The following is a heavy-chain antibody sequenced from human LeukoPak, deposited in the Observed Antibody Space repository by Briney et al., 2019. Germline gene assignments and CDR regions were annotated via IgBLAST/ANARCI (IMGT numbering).Heavy chain of an antibody. CDR2: IIPIFGTA. D-gene: IGHD6-13*01. Sequence: SVKVSGKASGGTFSSYAISWVRQAPGQGLEWMGGIIPIFGTANYAQKFQGRVTITTDESTSTAYMELSSLRSEDTAVYYCAREDTAAGTSWFDPWGQGTLVTVSS. CDR3: AREDTAAGTSWFDP. V-gene: IGHV1-69*05. J-gene: IGHJ5*02. CDR1: GGTFSSYA.